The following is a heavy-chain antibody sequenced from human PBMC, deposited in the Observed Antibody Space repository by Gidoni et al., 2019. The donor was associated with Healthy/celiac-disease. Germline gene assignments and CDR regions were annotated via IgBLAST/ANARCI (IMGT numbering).Heavy chain of an antibody. CDR1: GFRFSSYG. V-gene: IGHV3-30*03. D-gene: IGHD1-1*01. CDR3: ARGLLRDSYNWGAFDY. CDR2: ISSDGTNK. J-gene: IGHJ4*02. Sequence: QVQLVGSGGGVVQPGRSQRLSCAASGFRFSSYGMHWVRQAPGKGLEWVAVISSDGTNKNYADSVKGRFIISRDNSTNTLYLQMSSLRGEDTAVYYCARGLLRDSYNWGAFDYWGQGTVVTVSS.